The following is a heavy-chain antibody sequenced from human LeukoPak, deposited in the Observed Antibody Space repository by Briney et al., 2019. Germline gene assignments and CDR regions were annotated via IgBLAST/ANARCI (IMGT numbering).Heavy chain of an antibody. D-gene: IGHD3/OR15-3a*01. J-gene: IGHJ4*01. Sequence: SETLSLTCTVSGYSISSGYYWGWVRQPPGKGLQWIGSIFRSWTTCYSPTLRRRFSMSLDTSKNQFSLKLTSVTATDTAVYYCVRGRGGLGIYQFEFWGQEPWSSSPQ. CDR2: IFRSWTT. V-gene: IGHV4-38-2*02. CDR3: VRGRGGLGIYQFEF. CDR1: GYSISSGYY.